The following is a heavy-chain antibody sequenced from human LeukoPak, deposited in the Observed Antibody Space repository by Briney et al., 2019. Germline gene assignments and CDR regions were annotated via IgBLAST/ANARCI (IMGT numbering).Heavy chain of an antibody. V-gene: IGHV4-39*07. Sequence: SETLSLTCTVSGGSIRRSIYYWGWIRQPPGKGLEWIGSIYYSGSTYYNPSLKSRVSISVDTSKNQFSLMLNSVTAADTAVYYCARGMREGDIDYWGQGTLVTVSS. CDR3: ARGMREGDIDY. CDR1: GGSIRRSIYY. D-gene: IGHD3-16*01. CDR2: IYYSGST. J-gene: IGHJ4*02.